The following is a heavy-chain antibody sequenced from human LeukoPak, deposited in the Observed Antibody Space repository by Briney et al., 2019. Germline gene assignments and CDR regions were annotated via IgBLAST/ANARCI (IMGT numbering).Heavy chain of an antibody. Sequence: GGSLRLSCAASGFTFSSYSMNWVRQAPGKGLEWVSSISSSSSYIYYADSVKGRFTISRDNAKNSLYLQMNSLRAEDTAVYYCARRHYGSGSYHYWGQGTLVTVSS. V-gene: IGHV3-21*01. J-gene: IGHJ4*02. CDR1: GFTFSSYS. CDR2: ISSSSSYI. D-gene: IGHD3-10*01. CDR3: ARRHYGSGSYHY.